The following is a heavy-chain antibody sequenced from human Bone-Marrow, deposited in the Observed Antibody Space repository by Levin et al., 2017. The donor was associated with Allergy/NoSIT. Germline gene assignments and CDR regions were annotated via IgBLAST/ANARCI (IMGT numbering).Heavy chain of an antibody. V-gene: IGHV3-23*01. Sequence: GGSLRLSCAVSGFSVSTYALNWVRQAPGKGLEWVSTLSDSGGGTYYADSVKGRFTISRDTSKNTLYLQMDSLRAEDTAVYYCAKAQGSGNYLVTFDYWGQGTLFTVSS. D-gene: IGHD3-10*01. CDR3: AKAQGSGNYLVTFDY. CDR2: LSDSGGGT. J-gene: IGHJ4*02. CDR1: GFSVSTYA.